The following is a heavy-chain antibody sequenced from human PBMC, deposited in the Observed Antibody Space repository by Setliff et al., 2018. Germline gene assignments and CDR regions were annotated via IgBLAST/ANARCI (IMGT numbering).Heavy chain of an antibody. V-gene: IGHV1-18*01. CDR3: ARDPFRNYDTALVWFDP. D-gene: IGHD3-22*01. Sequence: GASVKVSCKTSGYSFTVFGISWVRQAPGQGLEWMGWISPYNEKTNYAEKFQGRVTMTTDTSTSTAYMELRSLRSDDTAVYYCARDPFRNYDTALVWFDPWGQGTLVTVSS. CDR1: GYSFTVFG. J-gene: IGHJ5*02. CDR2: ISPYNEKT.